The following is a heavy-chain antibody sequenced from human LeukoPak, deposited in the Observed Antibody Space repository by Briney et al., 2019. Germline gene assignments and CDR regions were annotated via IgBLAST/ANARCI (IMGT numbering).Heavy chain of an antibody. J-gene: IGHJ4*02. D-gene: IGHD1-26*01. CDR2: IYYSGST. CDR1: GGSISSYY. Sequence: SETLSLTCTVSGGSISSYYWSWIRQPPGKGLEWIGYIYYSGSTNYNPSLKSRVTISVDTSKNQFSLKLSSVTAADTAVYYCARVGRESYELDYRGQGTLVTVSS. CDR3: ARVGRESYELDY. V-gene: IGHV4-59*01.